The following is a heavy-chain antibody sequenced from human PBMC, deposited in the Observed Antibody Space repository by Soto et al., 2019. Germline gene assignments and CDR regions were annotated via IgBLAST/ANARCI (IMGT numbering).Heavy chain of an antibody. V-gene: IGHV1-24*01. CDR3: ATGVGGVITTIFRYYYYGMDA. J-gene: IGHJ6*02. D-gene: IGHD3-22*01. Sequence: ASVKVSCKVSGYTLTELSMHWVRQAPGKGLEWMGGFDPEDGETIYAQKFQGRVTMTEDTSTDTAYMELSSLRSEDTAVYYCATGVGGVITTIFRYYYYGMDAWGQGTTVTVSS. CDR1: GYTLTELS. CDR2: FDPEDGET.